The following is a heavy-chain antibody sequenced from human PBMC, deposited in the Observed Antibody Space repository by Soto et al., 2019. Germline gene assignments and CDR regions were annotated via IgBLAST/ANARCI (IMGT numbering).Heavy chain of an antibody. V-gene: IGHV3-23*01. Sequence: GGSLRLSCAASGFTFSSYAMSWVRQAPGKGLEWVSAISGSGGSTYYADSVKGRFTISRDNSKNTLYLQMNSLRAEDTAVYYCAKATWDEYDFWSGPLDYYYGMDVWGQGTTVTVSS. CDR2: ISGSGGST. CDR3: AKATWDEYDFWSGPLDYYYGMDV. CDR1: GFTFSSYA. J-gene: IGHJ6*02. D-gene: IGHD3-3*01.